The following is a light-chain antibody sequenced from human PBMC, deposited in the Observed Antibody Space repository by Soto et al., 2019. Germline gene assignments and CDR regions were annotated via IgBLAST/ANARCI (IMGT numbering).Light chain of an antibody. CDR1: QSINIW. CDR2: DAS. CDR3: QQYSGYPWT. J-gene: IGKJ1*01. Sequence: DIQMTQSPSTLSASVGDRVTITCRASQSINIWLAWYQQKPGKAPNLLIYDASNLESEVPSRFSGSGSGTEFPLTISSLQPDDFATYYCQQYSGYPWTFGQGTKVQVK. V-gene: IGKV1-5*01.